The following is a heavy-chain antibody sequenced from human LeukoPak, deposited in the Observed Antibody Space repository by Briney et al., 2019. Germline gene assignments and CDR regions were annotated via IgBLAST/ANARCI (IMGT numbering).Heavy chain of an antibody. D-gene: IGHD5-18*01. V-gene: IGHV3-30*03. Sequence: GRSLRLSCAASGFTFSSYGMHWVRQAPGKGLEWVAVISYDGSNKYYADSVKGRFTISRDNSKNTLYLQMNSLRAEDTAVYYCARDLVSGYSYGLPAYWGQGTLVTVSS. J-gene: IGHJ4*02. CDR3: ARDLVSGYSYGLPAY. CDR2: ISYDGSNK. CDR1: GFTFSSYG.